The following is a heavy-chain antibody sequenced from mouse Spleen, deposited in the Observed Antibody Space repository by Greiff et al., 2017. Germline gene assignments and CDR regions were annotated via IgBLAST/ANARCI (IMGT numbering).Heavy chain of an antibody. J-gene: IGHJ3*01. CDR1: GYTFTSYW. V-gene: IGHV1-55*01. CDR3: ARRAYGSSSWFAY. CDR2: IYPGSGST. Sequence: VQLQQPGAELVKPGASVKMSCKASGYTFTSYWITWVKQRPGQGLEWIGDIYPGSGSTNYNEKFKSKATLTVDTSSSTAYMQLSSLTSEDSAVYYCARRAYGSSSWFAYWGQGTLVTVSA. D-gene: IGHD1-1*01.